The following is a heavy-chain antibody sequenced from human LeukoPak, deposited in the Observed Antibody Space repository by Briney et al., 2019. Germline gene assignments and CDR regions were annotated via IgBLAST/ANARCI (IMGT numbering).Heavy chain of an antibody. J-gene: IGHJ4*02. CDR3: ARSVLGTITAGPFNY. D-gene: IGHD5-24*01. CDR1: GYTYTNHG. Sequence: GASVKVFCKASGYTYTNHGITWVRQAPGQGLEWRGWISGYRGSTKYAQNFQGRVTMTIDTSTSTGYMDLRRLRFDDTAIYFCARSVLGTITAGPFNYWGQGTLVAVSS. V-gene: IGHV1-18*01. CDR2: ISGYRGST.